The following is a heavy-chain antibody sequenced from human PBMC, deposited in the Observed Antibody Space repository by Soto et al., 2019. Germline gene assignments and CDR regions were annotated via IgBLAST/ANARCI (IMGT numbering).Heavy chain of an antibody. CDR3: ASRKSSPYFDY. J-gene: IGHJ4*02. D-gene: IGHD3-10*01. V-gene: IGHV4-30-4*01. Sequence: SETLSLTCTVSGGSISSGDYYWILIRQPPGKGLEWIGNIYYSGSTYYNPSLKSRVTISIDTSKNQFSLKLSSVTAADTAVYYCASRKSSPYFDYWGQGTLVTVSS. CDR1: GGSISSGDYY. CDR2: IYYSGST.